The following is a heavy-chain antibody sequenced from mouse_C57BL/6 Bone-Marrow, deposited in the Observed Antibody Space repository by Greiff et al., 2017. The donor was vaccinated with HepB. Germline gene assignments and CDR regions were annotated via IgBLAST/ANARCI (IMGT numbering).Heavy chain of an antibody. CDR2: IDPETGGT. D-gene: IGHD1-1*01. CDR3: TRGGLTTAVAPFY. CDR1: GYTFTDYE. J-gene: IGHJ2*01. Sequence: QVQLQQSGAELVRPGASVTLSCKASGYTFTDYEMHWVKQTTVHGLEWIGAIDPETGGTAYNQKFKGKAILNADKSSSTAYRELRSLTSEDSAVYYCTRGGLTTAVAPFYWGQGTTLTVSS. V-gene: IGHV1-15*01.